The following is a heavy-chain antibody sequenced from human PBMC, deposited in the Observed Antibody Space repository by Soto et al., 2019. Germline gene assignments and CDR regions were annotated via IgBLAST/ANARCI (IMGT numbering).Heavy chain of an antibody. Sequence: EVQLVESGGGLVQPGGSLRLSCAASGFTFSSYSMNWVRQAPGKGLEWVSYISSSSSTIYYADSVKGRFTISRDNAKNSLYLQMNSLRAEDTAVYYCARERYYGSGTTRVVYWFDPWGQGTLVTVSS. CDR3: ARERYYGSGTTRVVYWFDP. J-gene: IGHJ5*02. CDR1: GFTFSSYS. D-gene: IGHD3-10*01. CDR2: ISSSSSTI. V-gene: IGHV3-48*01.